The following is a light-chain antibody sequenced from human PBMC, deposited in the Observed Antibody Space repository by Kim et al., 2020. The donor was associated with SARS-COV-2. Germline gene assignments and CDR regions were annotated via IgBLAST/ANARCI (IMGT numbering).Light chain of an antibody. CDR2: QDS. Sequence: SYELTPPPSVSVSPGQTASITCSGDKLGDKYACWYQQKPGQSPVLVIYQDSKRPSGIHERFSGSNSGNTATLTISGTQAMDEADYYCQAWDSSTVVFGGGTQLTVL. CDR1: KLGDKY. V-gene: IGLV3-1*01. CDR3: QAWDSSTVV. J-gene: IGLJ2*01.